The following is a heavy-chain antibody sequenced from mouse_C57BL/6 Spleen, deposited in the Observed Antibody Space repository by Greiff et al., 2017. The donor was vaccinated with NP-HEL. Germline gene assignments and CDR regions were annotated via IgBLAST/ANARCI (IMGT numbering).Heavy chain of an antibody. D-gene: IGHD1-1*01. J-gene: IGHJ2*01. CDR3: ARWGITTVGSFDY. Sequence: QVQLQQSGPELVKPGASVKISCKASGYAFSSSWMNWVKQRPGKGLEWIGRIYPGDGDTNYNGKFKGKATLTADKSSSTAYMQLSSLTSEDSAVYFCARWGITTVGSFDYWGQGTTLTVSS. CDR2: IYPGDGDT. CDR1: GYAFSSSW. V-gene: IGHV1-82*01.